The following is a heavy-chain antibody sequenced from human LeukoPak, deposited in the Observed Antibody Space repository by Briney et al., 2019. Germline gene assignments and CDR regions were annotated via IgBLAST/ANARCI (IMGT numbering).Heavy chain of an antibody. CDR1: GFTSSSYA. V-gene: IGHV3-23*01. CDR3: AKLGGRSLGYCSSTSCYTFDY. D-gene: IGHD2-2*02. CDR2: ISGSGGST. J-gene: IGHJ4*02. Sequence: GGSLRLSCAASGFTSSSYAMSWVRQAPGKGLEWVSAISGSGGSTYYADSVKGRFTISRDNSKNTLYLQMNSLRAEDTAVYYCAKLGGRSLGYCSSTSCYTFDYWGQGTLVTVSS.